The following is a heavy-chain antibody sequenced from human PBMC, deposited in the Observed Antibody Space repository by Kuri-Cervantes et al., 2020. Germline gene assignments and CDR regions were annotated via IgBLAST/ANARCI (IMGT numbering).Heavy chain of an antibody. CDR3: ARVEGGRYPDSYYYYGMDV. Sequence: ASVKVSCKASGYTFTSYDINWVRQATGQGLEWMGWMNPNSGNTGYVQKFQGRVTMTRNTSISTAYMELSSLRSEDTAVYYCARVEGGRYPDSYYYYGMDVWGQGTTVTVSS. D-gene: IGHD3-16*02. CDR1: GYTFTSYD. CDR2: MNPNSGNT. V-gene: IGHV1-8*01. J-gene: IGHJ6*02.